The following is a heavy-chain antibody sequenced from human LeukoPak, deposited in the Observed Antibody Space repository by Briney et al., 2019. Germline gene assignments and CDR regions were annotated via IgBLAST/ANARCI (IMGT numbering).Heavy chain of an antibody. D-gene: IGHD3-22*01. J-gene: IGHJ1*01. CDR1: GFTFSSYA. V-gene: IGHV3-23*01. Sequence: ARSLRLSCAASGFTFSSYAMSWVRQAPGKGLEWVSAISASGGSTYYADSVKGRFTISRDNSKNTLYLQMNSLRAEDTAVYYCAKGPLYYYDSSGYGGYFQHWGQGTLVTVSS. CDR3: AKGPLYYYDSSGYGGYFQH. CDR2: ISASGGST.